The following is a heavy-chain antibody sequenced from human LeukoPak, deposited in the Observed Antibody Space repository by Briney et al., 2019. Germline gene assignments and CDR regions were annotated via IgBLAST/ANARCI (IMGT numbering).Heavy chain of an antibody. CDR3: ARDGRFPHYYFDY. Sequence: GGSLRLSCAASGFTFSSYAMHWVRQAPGKGLEWVAVISYDGSNKYYADSVKGRFTISRDNSKNTLYLQMNSLRAEDTAVYYCARDGRFPHYYFDYWGQGTLVTVSS. V-gene: IGHV3-30-3*01. CDR1: GFTFSSYA. CDR2: ISYDGSNK. J-gene: IGHJ4*02.